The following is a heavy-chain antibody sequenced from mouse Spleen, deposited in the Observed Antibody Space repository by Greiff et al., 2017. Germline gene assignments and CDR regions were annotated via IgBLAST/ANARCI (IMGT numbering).Heavy chain of an antibody. D-gene: IGHD2-3*01. CDR2: INPSSGYT. CDR3: ARRGLYDGYDYAMDY. CDR1: GYTFTSYT. Sequence: QVQLQQSGAELARPGASVKMSCKASGYTFTSYTMHWVKQRPGQGLEWIGYINPSSGYTKYNQKFKDKATLTADKSSSTAYMQLSSLTSEDSAVYYCARRGLYDGYDYAMDYWGQGTSVTVSS. J-gene: IGHJ4*01. V-gene: IGHV1-4*01.